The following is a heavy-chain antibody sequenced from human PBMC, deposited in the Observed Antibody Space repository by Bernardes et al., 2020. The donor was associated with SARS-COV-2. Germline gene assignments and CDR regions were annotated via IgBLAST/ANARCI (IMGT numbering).Heavy chain of an antibody. D-gene: IGHD3-16*01. CDR2: ISYDGNDK. CDR3: AADSTTIWGEPESDY. Sequence: SCAASGFTFSISSMYWVRQAPGPGLEWVAVISYDGNDKSYAESVKGRFTISRDNSKNTLYLQMNSLKVEDTAVYYCAADSTTIWGEPESDYWGQGALVTVPS. J-gene: IGHJ4*02. V-gene: IGHV3-30*04. CDR1: GFTFSISS.